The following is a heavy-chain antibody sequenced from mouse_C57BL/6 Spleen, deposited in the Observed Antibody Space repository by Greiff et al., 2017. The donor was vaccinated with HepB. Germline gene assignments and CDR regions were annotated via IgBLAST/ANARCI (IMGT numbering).Heavy chain of an antibody. V-gene: IGHV1-80*01. CDR1: GYAFSSYW. CDR3: ARGEYYYGSIDY. Sequence: QVQLQQSGAELVKPGASVKISCKASGYAFSSYWMNWVKQRPGKGLEWIGQIYPGDGDTNYNGKFKGKATLTADKSSSTAYMQLSSLTSEDSAVYFCARGEYYYGSIDYWGQGTTLTVSS. J-gene: IGHJ2*01. D-gene: IGHD1-1*01. CDR2: IYPGDGDT.